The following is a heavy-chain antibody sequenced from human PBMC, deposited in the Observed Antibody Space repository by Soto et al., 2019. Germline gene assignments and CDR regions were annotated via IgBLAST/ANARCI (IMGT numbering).Heavy chain of an antibody. D-gene: IGHD3-22*01. CDR1: GFTFSSYS. V-gene: IGHV3-21*01. CDR3: ARVYDSSGYYYLGAFDI. J-gene: IGHJ3*02. Sequence: GGSLRLSCAASGFTFSSYSMNWVRQAPGKGLEWVSSISSSSSYIYYADSVKGRFTISRDNAKNSLYLQMNSLRAEDTAVYYCARVYDSSGYYYLGAFDIWGKGTVVTVSS. CDR2: ISSSSSYI.